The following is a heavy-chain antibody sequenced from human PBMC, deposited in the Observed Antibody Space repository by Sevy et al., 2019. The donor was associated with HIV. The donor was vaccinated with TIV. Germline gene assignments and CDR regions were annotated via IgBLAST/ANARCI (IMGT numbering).Heavy chain of an antibody. D-gene: IGHD3-16*01. J-gene: IGHJ4*02. CDR3: AGGDTTMITDVDY. V-gene: IGHV3-23*01. CDR2: VTSDGTT. Sequence: GRSLRLSCAASGLTLTTTGMSWVRQAPGKGLEWVAGVTSDGTTYYADSVRDRFTVSRDNSKNTRYLQLNSLRADDTAVFYCAGGDTTMITDVDYWGQGTLVTVSS. CDR1: GLTLTTTG.